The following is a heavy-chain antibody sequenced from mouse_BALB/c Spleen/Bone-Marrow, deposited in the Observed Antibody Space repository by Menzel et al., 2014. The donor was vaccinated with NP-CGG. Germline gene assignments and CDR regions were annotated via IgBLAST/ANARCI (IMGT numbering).Heavy chain of an antibody. CDR2: INPSNGGT. J-gene: IGHJ1*01. V-gene: IGHV1S81*02. Sequence: VKLMESGAELVKPGASVKLSCKASGYTFTSYYMYWVKQRPGQGLEWIGGINPSNGGTNFNEKFKSKATLTVDKSSSTAYMQLSSLTSEDSAVYCCTRDHYYYGSSYWYFDVWGAGTTVTVSS. CDR3: TRDHYYYGSSYWYFDV. D-gene: IGHD1-1*01. CDR1: GYTFTSYY.